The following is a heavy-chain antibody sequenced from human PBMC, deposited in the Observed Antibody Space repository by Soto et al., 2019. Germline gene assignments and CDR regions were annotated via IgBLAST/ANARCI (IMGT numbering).Heavy chain of an antibody. V-gene: IGHV4-59*01. CDR2: IYYTGTT. CDR3: ARGGNRYSNTASGVGGFDF. D-gene: IGHD5-12*01. J-gene: IGHJ4*02. Sequence: PXETLSLTCTVSGVSISSSYWSWIRQSPGTGLDWIGYIYYTGTTNYNPSLKRRVTISLDTAKNQFSLNVNSLTTADTAVYFCARGGNRYSNTASGVGGFDFWGQGTLVTVSS. CDR1: GVSISSSY.